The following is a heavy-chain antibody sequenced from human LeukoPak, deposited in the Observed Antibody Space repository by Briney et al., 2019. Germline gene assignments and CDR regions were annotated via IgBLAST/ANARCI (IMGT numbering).Heavy chain of an antibody. Sequence: GRSLRLSCAASGFTFSSYAMHWVRQAPGKGLEWVAVISYDGSNKYYADSVKGRFTISRDNSKNTLYLQMNSLRAEDTAVYYCASGYSPYYDILTGYYPRWGQGTLVTVSS. J-gene: IGHJ4*02. V-gene: IGHV3-30-3*01. CDR1: GFTFSSYA. CDR3: ASGYSPYYDILTGYYPR. CDR2: ISYDGSNK. D-gene: IGHD3-9*01.